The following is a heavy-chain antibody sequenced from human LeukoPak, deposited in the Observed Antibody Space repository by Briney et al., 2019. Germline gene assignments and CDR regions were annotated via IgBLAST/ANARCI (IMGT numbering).Heavy chain of an antibody. D-gene: IGHD1-26*01. CDR2: ISYDGSNK. CDR3: ARNGYSGSYSLTFDY. CDR1: GFTFSSYA. J-gene: IGHJ4*02. V-gene: IGHV3-30-3*01. Sequence: GRSLRLSCAASGFTFSSYAMHWVRQAPGKGLEWVAVISYDGSNKYYADSVKGRFTISRDNSKNTLYLQMSSLRAEDTAVYYCARNGYSGSYSLTFDYWGQGTLVTVSS.